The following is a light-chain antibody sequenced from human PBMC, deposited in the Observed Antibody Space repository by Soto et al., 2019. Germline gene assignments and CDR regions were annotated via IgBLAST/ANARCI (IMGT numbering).Light chain of an antibody. CDR3: SSYTSSSTLDVV. V-gene: IGLV2-14*01. Sequence: QSALTQPASVSGSPGQSITISCTGTSSDVGGYNYVSWYQQHPGKAPKLMIYDVSNRPSGVSNRFSGSKSGNTASLTISALQAEDEADYYCSSYTSSSTLDVVFGGGTKVTVL. CDR2: DVS. J-gene: IGLJ2*01. CDR1: SSDVGGYNY.